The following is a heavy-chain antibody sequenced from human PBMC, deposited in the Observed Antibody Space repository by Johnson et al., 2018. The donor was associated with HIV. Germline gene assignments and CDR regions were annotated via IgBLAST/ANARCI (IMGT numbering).Heavy chain of an antibody. CDR2: IGSAGDT. V-gene: IGHV3-13*01. Sequence: VQLVESGGGLVQPGGSLRLSCAASGFTFSDHYMDWVRQAPGKGLEWVSAIGSAGDTYYPGSVKGRFTISRENAKNSLYLQMNSLRAGDTAVYYCARGPSVVTLHAFDLWGQGTLVTVSS. D-gene: IGHD4-23*01. CDR1: GFTFSDHY. CDR3: ARGPSVVTLHAFDL. J-gene: IGHJ3*01.